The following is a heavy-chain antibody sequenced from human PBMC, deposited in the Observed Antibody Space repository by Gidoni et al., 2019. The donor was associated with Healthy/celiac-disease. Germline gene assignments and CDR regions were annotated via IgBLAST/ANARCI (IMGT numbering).Heavy chain of an antibody. J-gene: IGHJ4*02. D-gene: IGHD3-22*01. Sequence: QVQLVESGGGLVKPGGSLRVSGAASGVTFSDYYMSWIRQAPGKGLGWVSYISSSSSYTNYADSVKGRFTISRDNAKNSLYLQMNSLRAEDTAVYYCARGTDYYDSSGYHDYWGQGTLVTVSS. V-gene: IGHV3-11*06. CDR3: ARGTDYYDSSGYHDY. CDR2: ISSSSSYT. CDR1: GVTFSDYY.